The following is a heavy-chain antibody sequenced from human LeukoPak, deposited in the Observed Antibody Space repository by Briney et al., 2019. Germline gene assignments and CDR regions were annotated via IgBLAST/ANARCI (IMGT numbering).Heavy chain of an antibody. CDR3: AKGLGIVPAARLCALDI. Sequence: GGSLRLSCAASGFTFSSYAMRWVRQAPGKGLEWVSAISGSGGSTYYADSVKGRFTISRDNSKNTLYLPMYSLRAEDTAVYYCAKGLGIVPAARLCALDIWGQGTMVTVSS. V-gene: IGHV3-23*01. D-gene: IGHD2-2*01. CDR1: GFTFSSYA. J-gene: IGHJ3*02. CDR2: ISGSGGST.